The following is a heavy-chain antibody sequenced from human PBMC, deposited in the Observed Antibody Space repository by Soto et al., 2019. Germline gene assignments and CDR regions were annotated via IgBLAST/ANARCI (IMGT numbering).Heavy chain of an antibody. J-gene: IGHJ4*02. V-gene: IGHV4-31*01. D-gene: IGHD4-17*01. CDR2: IYYSGST. CDR1: GGSISSGGYY. CDR3: ASAEPYGGDY. Sequence: QVQLQESGPGLVKPSQTLSLTCTVSGGSISSGGYYWSWIRQHPGKGLEWIGYIYYSGSTYYNPSLKXQVXIXEDTSKNQFSLKLSSVTAADTAVYYCASAEPYGGDYWGQGTLVTVSS.